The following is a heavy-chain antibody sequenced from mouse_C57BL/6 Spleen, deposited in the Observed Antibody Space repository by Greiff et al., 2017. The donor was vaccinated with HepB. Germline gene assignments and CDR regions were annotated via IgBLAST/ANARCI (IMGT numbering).Heavy chain of an antibody. CDR3: ATKRGDYYDYPFAY. CDR2: IDPSDSYT. J-gene: IGHJ3*01. V-gene: IGHV1-50*01. CDR1: GYTFTSYW. Sequence: VQLQQPGAELVKPGASVKLSCKASGYTFTSYWMQWVKQRPGQGLEWIGEIDPSDSYTNYNQKFKGKATLTVDTSSSTAYMQLSSLTSEDSAVYYCATKRGDYYDYPFAYWGQGTLVTVSA. D-gene: IGHD2-4*01.